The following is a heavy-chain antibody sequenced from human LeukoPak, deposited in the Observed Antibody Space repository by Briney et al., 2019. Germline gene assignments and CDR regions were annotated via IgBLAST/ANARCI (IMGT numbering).Heavy chain of an antibody. Sequence: GRSLRLSCAASGFTFSSYGMHWVRQAPGKGLEWVAVIWYDGSNKYYADSVKGRFTISRDNSKNTLYLQMNSLRAEDTAVYYCARGFGYNWFDPWGQGTPVTVSS. CDR2: IWYDGSNK. CDR3: ARGFGYNWFDP. D-gene: IGHD3-10*01. J-gene: IGHJ5*02. V-gene: IGHV3-33*01. CDR1: GFTFSSYG.